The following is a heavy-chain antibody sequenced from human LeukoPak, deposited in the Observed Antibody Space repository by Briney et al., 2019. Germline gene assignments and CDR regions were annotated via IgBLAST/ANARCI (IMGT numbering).Heavy chain of an antibody. CDR1: GGSFSGYY. D-gene: IGHD3-3*01. J-gene: IGHJ4*02. V-gene: IGHV4-34*01. CDR2: INHSGST. Sequence: SETLSLTCAVYGGSFSGYYWSWIRQPPGKGQEWIGEINHSGSTNYNPSLKSRVTISVDTSKNQFSLKLSSVTAADTAVYYCARSSSDFWSGYYGFDYWGQGTLVTVSS. CDR3: ARSSSDFWSGYYGFDY.